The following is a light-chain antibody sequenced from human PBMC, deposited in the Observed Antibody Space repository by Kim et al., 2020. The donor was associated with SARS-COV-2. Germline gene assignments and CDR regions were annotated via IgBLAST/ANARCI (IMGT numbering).Light chain of an antibody. CDR1: QSVSSN. V-gene: IGKV3-15*01. J-gene: IGKJ4*01. CDR2: GAS. Sequence: SPGERATLSCRASQSVSSNLAWYQQKPGQAPRLLIYGASTRANGVPARFSGSGSGTEFTLTISSLQSEDFAVYTCQQYNNWPPLTFGGGTKVDIK. CDR3: QQYNNWPPLT.